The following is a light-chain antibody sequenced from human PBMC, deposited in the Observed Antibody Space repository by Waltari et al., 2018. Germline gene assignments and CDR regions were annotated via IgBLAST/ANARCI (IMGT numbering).Light chain of an antibody. CDR2: AAS. CDR3: QQLNSYQWT. Sequence: IQLHPSPSPLSASVGDRITITCRASQGISNYLAWYQQKPGNAPKLLIYAASTLQSGVPSRFSGSGSGTDFTLTISSLQPEDFATYYCQQLNSYQWTFGQGTKVEIK. J-gene: IGKJ1*01. CDR1: QGISNY. V-gene: IGKV1-9*01.